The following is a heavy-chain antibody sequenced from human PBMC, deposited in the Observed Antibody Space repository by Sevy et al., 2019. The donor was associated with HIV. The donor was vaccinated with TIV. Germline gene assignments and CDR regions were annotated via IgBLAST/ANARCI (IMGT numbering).Heavy chain of an antibody. D-gene: IGHD1-26*01. J-gene: IGHJ3*02. CDR3: AKDLYSGRMRDAFDI. CDR2: ISWNSGSI. Sequence: QPGGSLRLSCAASGFTFDDYAMHWVRQAPGKGLEWVSGISWNSGSIGYADSVKGRFTISRDNAKNSLYLQMNSLRAEDTALYYCAKDLYSGRMRDAFDIWGQGTMVTVSS. CDR1: GFTFDDYA. V-gene: IGHV3-9*01.